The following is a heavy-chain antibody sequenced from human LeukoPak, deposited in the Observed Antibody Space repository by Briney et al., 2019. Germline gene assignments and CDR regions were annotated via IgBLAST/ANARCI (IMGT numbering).Heavy chain of an antibody. CDR2: ISGYNGNT. Sequence: ASVKVSCKASGYSFTSYGITWVRQAPGQGLEWMGWISGYNGNTNYAQKLQGRVTMTTDTSTSTAYMELRSLRSDDTAVYYCARRYSSSWYGGSFDYWGQGTLVTVSS. D-gene: IGHD6-13*01. CDR1: GYSFTSYG. J-gene: IGHJ4*02. V-gene: IGHV1-18*01. CDR3: ARRYSSSWYGGSFDY.